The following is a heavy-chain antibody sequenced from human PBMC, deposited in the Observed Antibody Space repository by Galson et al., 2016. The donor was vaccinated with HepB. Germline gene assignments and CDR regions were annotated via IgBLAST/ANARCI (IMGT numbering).Heavy chain of an antibody. CDR3: ARGPYGGRNYYYYYGMDV. D-gene: IGHD4-23*01. J-gene: IGHJ6*02. CDR1: DASISDYY. CDR2: ISYSGST. V-gene: IGHV4-59*01. Sequence: SETLSLTCKVSDASISDYYWSWIRQSPGKGLESIGYISYSGSTHYNPSFKSRAAISVDASRRQFSLRLTSVTAADTAVYFCARGPYGGRNYYYYYGMDVWGQGTTVTVSS.